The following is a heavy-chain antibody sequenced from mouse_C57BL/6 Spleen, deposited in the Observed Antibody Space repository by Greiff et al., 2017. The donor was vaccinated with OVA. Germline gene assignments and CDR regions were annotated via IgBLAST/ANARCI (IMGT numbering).Heavy chain of an antibody. V-gene: IGHV1-53*01. CDR3: ARYGHYGYPLDY. CDR1: GYTFTSYW. CDR2: INPSNGGT. D-gene: IGHD2-2*01. J-gene: IGHJ2*01. Sequence: QVQLKQPGTELVKPGASVKLSCKASGYTFTSYWMHWVKQRPGQGLEWIGNINPSNGGTNYNEKFKSKATLTVDKSSSTAYMQLSSLTSEDSAVYYCARYGHYGYPLDYWGQGTTLTVSS.